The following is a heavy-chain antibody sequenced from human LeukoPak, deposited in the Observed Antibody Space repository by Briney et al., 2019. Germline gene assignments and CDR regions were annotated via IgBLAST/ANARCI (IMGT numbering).Heavy chain of an antibody. CDR2: INQDGSEK. CDR3: ARVADSTHAFDI. D-gene: IGHD4-11*01. J-gene: IGHJ3*02. CDR1: GFIFSSYW. V-gene: IGHV3-7*01. Sequence: QPGGSLTLSCVASGFIFSSYWMTWVRLAPGKGLEWVANINQDGSEKYYVDSVKGRFTISRDNAKNSLYLQMNSLRAEDTAVYYCARVADSTHAFDIWGQGTMVTVSS.